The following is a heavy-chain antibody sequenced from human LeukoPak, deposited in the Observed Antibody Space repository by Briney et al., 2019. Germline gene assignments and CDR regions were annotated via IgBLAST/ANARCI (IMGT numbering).Heavy chain of an antibody. J-gene: IGHJ4*02. CDR3: AEGGSNGLRY. D-gene: IGHD2-8*01. CDR1: GGSISSYY. V-gene: IGHV4-59*01. Sequence: ASETLSLTCTVSGGSISSYYWSWIRQPPGKGLEWIGYIYYSGSTNYNPSLKSRVTISVDTSKNQFSLKLSSVTAADTAVYYCAEGGSNGLRYWGQGTLVTVSS. CDR2: IYYSGST.